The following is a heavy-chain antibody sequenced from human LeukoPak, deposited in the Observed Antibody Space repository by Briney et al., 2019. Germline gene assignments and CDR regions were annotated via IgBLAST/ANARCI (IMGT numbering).Heavy chain of an antibody. CDR1: GFTFSSYA. D-gene: IGHD3-3*01. CDR3: ARGNYDFWSGYRVLYYYYYMDV. CDR2: IYHSGST. V-gene: IGHV4-38-2*01. Sequence: PGGSLRLSCAASGFTFSSYAMSWVRQAPGKGLEWIGSIYHSGSTYYNPSLKSRVTISVDTSKNQFSLKLSSVTAADTAVYYCARGNYDFWSGYRVLYYYYYMDVWGKGTTVTVSS. J-gene: IGHJ6*03.